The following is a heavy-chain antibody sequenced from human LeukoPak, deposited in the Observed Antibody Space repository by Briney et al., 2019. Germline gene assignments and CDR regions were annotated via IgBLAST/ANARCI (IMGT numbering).Heavy chain of an antibody. Sequence: ASVTVSCKASGYTFTSYAMHWVRQAPGQRLEWMGWINAGNGNTKYSQKFQGRVTITRDTSASTAYMELSSLRSEDTAVYYCARAGTTFGVVIGLDYWGQGTLVTVSS. CDR3: ARAGTTFGVVIGLDY. CDR1: GYTFTSYA. CDR2: INAGNGNT. J-gene: IGHJ4*02. D-gene: IGHD3-3*01. V-gene: IGHV1-3*01.